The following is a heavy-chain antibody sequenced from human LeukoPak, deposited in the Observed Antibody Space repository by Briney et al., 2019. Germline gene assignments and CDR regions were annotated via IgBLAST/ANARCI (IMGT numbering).Heavy chain of an antibody. CDR2: IRSKAYGGTT. V-gene: IGHV3-49*03. CDR1: GFTFTDYY. Sequence: GGSLRLSCTASGFTFTDYYMTWFRQAPGKGLEWVGFIRSKAYGGTTEYAASVKGRFTISRDDSKSIAYLQMNSLKTEDTAVYYCTLWRDAFDIWGQGTMVTVSS. D-gene: IGHD2-21*01. CDR3: TLWRDAFDI. J-gene: IGHJ3*02.